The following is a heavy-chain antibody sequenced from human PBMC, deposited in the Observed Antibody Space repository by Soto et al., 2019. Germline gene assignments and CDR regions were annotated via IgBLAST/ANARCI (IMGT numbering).Heavy chain of an antibody. D-gene: IGHD3-3*01. CDR1: GFSLTTSGVG. Sequence: QITLNESGPTQVKPRQTLTLTCTFSGFSLTTSGVGVGWIRQSPGKAPEWLALIYWDDDKRYSPSLKSRLTITKDTSKNQVVLTMADLDRADTATSYCAHRVLRTVFGLVTTTAIYFDFWGQGTPVAVSS. CDR3: AHRVLRTVFGLVTTTAIYFDF. CDR2: IYWDDDK. J-gene: IGHJ4*02. V-gene: IGHV2-5*02.